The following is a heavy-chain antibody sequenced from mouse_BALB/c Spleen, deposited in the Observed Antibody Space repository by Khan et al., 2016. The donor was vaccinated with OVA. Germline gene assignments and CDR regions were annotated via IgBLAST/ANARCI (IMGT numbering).Heavy chain of an antibody. V-gene: IGHV9-3-1*01. CDR3: ARVGDSGTMDY. D-gene: IGHD2-13*01. CDR2: INTYTGEP. J-gene: IGHJ4*01. CDR1: GYTFTNNG. Sequence: LVESGPELKKPGETVKISCKASGYTFTNNGMNWAKQAPGKGLKWMGWINTYTGEPTYAADFKGRFAFSLETSASTAYLQINNLRNEDTSTYFCARVGDSGTMDYWGQGTSVTVSS.